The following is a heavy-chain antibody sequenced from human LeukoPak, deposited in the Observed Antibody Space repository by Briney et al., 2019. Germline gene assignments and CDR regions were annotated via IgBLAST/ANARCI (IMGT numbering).Heavy chain of an antibody. CDR2: IIPIFGTA. CDR3: ARDSKLRTGYSSSWYNDAFDI. J-gene: IGHJ3*02. V-gene: IGHV1-69*13. CDR1: GGTFSSYA. D-gene: IGHD6-13*01. Sequence: GASVKVSCKASGGTFSSYAISWVRQAPGQGLEWMGGIIPIFGTANYAQKFQGRVTITADESTSTAYMELSSLRSEDTAVYYCARDSKLRTGYSSSWYNDAFDIWGQGTMVTVSS.